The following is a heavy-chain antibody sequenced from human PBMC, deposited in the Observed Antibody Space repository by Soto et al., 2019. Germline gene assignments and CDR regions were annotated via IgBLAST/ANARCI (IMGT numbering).Heavy chain of an antibody. D-gene: IGHD3-16*01. Sequence: QVQLVQSGAEVKRPGASVRVSCKASGYTSNTYGIGWVRQAPRQGLEWMGWISTYNGHADYAQKFQVRVTMTTDTSTNTVSMELRGLISDDTATYYCARGRTWGARDFDYWGQGTLVTVSS. J-gene: IGHJ4*02. CDR1: GYTSNTYG. CDR3: ARGRTWGARDFDY. CDR2: ISTYNGHA. V-gene: IGHV1-18*01.